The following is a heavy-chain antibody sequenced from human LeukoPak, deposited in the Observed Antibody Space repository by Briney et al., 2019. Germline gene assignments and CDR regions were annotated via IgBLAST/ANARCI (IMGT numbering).Heavy chain of an antibody. V-gene: IGHV4-59*12. CDR2: FFYTGST. CDR3: ARGAGSTISNDAFDI. Sequence: SETLSLTCTVSGGSISSYYWSWIRQPPGKGLEWIGYFFYTGSTYYNPSLKSRVTISLDTSKNHFSLKLSSVTAADTAVYYCARGAGSTISNDAFDIWGQGTMVTVSS. CDR1: GGSISSYY. D-gene: IGHD2-15*01. J-gene: IGHJ3*02.